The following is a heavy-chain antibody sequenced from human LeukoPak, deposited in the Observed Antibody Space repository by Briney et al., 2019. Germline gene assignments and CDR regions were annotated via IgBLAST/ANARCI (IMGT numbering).Heavy chain of an antibody. V-gene: IGHV4-59*01. CDR3: ARDRGAGAVAGNFDY. CDR1: GGSISSYY. CDR2: IYYSGST. D-gene: IGHD6-19*01. J-gene: IGHJ4*02. Sequence: PSETLSLTCTVSGGSISSYYWSWIRQPPGEGLEWIGYIYYSGSTNYNPSLKSRVTISVDTSKNQFSLKLSSVTAADTAVYYCARDRGAGAVAGNFDYWGQGNLVTVSS.